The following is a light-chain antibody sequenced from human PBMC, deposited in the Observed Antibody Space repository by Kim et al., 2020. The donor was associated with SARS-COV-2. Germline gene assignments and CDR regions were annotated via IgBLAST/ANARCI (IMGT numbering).Light chain of an antibody. CDR3: CSYAGSTTFYV. CDR1: SSDVGSYNL. V-gene: IGLV2-23*02. J-gene: IGLJ1*01. Sequence: QSLTISCTGTSSDVGSYNLVSWYQRHPGKAPKLIIYEVSKGPSGVSNRFSGSKSGNTASLTISGLQAEDEADYYCCSYAGSTTFYVFGTGTKVTVL. CDR2: EVS.